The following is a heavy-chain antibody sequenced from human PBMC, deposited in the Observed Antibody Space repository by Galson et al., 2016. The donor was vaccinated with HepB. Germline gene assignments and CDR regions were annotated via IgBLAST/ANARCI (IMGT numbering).Heavy chain of an antibody. J-gene: IGHJ4*02. CDR1: GDSISSDNW. Sequence: ETLSLTCVVSGDSISSDNWWSWVRQPPGKGLEWIGEVYHSGSTNHNPSLKSRVTMSVDKSKNQFSLKLTSVTAADTAVYYCARDHARELIGNWGQGTLVTVYS. CDR2: VYHSGST. D-gene: IGHD1-26*01. CDR3: ARDHARELIGN. V-gene: IGHV4-4*02.